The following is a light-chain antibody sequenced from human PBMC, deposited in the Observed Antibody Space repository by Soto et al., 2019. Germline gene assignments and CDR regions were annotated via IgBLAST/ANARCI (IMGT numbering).Light chain of an antibody. V-gene: IGKV3-20*01. Sequence: EIVLTQSPGTLSLSPEERATLSCRASQSVSSSYVAWYQQKPGQAPRLLIYGASSRATGIPDRFSGSGSGTDFTLTISRLEPEDFAVYYCQQYVSSPPGLTFGGGTKVEIK. CDR3: QQYVSSPPGLT. J-gene: IGKJ4*01. CDR2: GAS. CDR1: QSVSSSY.